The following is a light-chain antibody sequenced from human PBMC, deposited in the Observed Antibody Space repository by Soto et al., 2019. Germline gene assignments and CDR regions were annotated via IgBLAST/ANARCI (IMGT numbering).Light chain of an antibody. V-gene: IGKV3-15*01. CDR2: GAS. J-gene: IGKJ2*01. CDR3: TRYNNWPEYT. Sequence: EVVMTQSPATLSVSPGEVATLSCRASQSIGNSLAWYQQKPGQTPRLLIYGASTRVTGVPARFSGSGSGTDFTLTITSLQSEDFACYYCTRYNNWPEYTFGQGTKLDIK. CDR1: QSIGNS.